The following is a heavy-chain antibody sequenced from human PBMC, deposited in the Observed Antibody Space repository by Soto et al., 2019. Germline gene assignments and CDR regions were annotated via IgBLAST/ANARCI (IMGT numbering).Heavy chain of an antibody. V-gene: IGHV3-30-3*01. CDR1: GFTFRSYA. Sequence: QVQLVESGGGVVQPGRSLRLSCAASGFTFRSYAIHWVRQAPGKGLEWVALITDDGSNKYYADSVKGRFTISRDNSKNTLYLQMDSLRAEDTAVYYCARGYSSSSAAFDYWGQGTLVTVSS. CDR3: ARGYSSSSAAFDY. J-gene: IGHJ4*02. CDR2: ITDDGSNK. D-gene: IGHD6-13*01.